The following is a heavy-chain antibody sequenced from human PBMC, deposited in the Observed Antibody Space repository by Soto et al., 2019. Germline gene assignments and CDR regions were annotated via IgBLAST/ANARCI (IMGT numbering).Heavy chain of an antibody. CDR1: GGTFSSYA. CDR2: IVPIVDTS. CDR3: VRVVAIPGYPDN. D-gene: IGHD5-12*01. V-gene: IGHV1-69*12. Sequence: QVQLVQSGAEVRQPASSVKVSCKTSGGTFSSYAISWVRQAPGQGLEWMGGIVPIVDTSTYAQKFQGRVTITADESTRTVYMELSSLRSDDTAVYYCVRVVAIPGYPDNCGQGTLVTVSS. J-gene: IGHJ4*02.